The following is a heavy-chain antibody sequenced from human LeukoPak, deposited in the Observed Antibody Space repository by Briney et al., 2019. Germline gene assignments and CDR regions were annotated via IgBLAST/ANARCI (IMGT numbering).Heavy chain of an antibody. D-gene: IGHD6-19*01. Sequence: PGGSLRLSCAASGFTFSSYAMHWVRQAPGKGLEWVSAISGSGGSTYYADSVKGRFTISRDNSKNTLYLQMNSLRAEDTAVYYCAKDEKPWASSGWYFDYWGQGTLVTVSS. V-gene: IGHV3-23*01. CDR3: AKDEKPWASSGWYFDY. CDR2: ISGSGGST. J-gene: IGHJ4*02. CDR1: GFTFSSYA.